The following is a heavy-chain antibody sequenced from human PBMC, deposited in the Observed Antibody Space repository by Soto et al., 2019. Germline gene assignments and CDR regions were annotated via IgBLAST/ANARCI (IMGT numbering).Heavy chain of an antibody. V-gene: IGHV1-46*01. CDR2: INPSGGST. Sequence: ASVKVSCKASGYTFTSYYMHWVRQAPGQGLEWMGIINPSGGSTSYAQKFQGRVTMTRDTSTSTVYMELSSLRSEDTAVYYCARSKMGVCSGGSCYGWAFDIWGQGTMVTVSS. CDR3: ARSKMGVCSGGSCYGWAFDI. D-gene: IGHD2-15*01. J-gene: IGHJ3*02. CDR1: GYTFTSYY.